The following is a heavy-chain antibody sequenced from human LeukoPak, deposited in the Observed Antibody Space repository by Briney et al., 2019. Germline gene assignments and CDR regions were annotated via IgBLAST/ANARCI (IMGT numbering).Heavy chain of an antibody. D-gene: IGHD3-10*01. CDR1: GGTFSSYA. Sequence: SVKVSCKASGGTFSSYAISWVRQAPGQGLEWMGGIIPIFGTANYAQKFQGRVTITADESTSTAYMELSSLRSEDTAVYYCARGDIGSSSVPKNYYFDYWGQGTLVTVSS. CDR3: ARGDIGSSSVPKNYYFDY. J-gene: IGHJ4*02. V-gene: IGHV1-69*01. CDR2: IIPIFGTA.